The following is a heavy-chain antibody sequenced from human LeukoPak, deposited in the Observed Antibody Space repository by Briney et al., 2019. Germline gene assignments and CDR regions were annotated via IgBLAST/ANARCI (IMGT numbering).Heavy chain of an antibody. J-gene: IGHJ6*03. CDR1: GGSISGSVYY. D-gene: IGHD2-21*02. CDR2: IYYSGST. CDR3: ARHGGDVTHYYHMDV. Sequence: SETLSLTCTVSGGSISGSVYYWGWIRQPPGKALEWIGSIYYSGSTYYNPSLKSRLTMSVDTSKKQFSLKLSSVTASDTAAYYCARHGGDVTHYYHMDVWGKGTTVTVSS. V-gene: IGHV4-39*01.